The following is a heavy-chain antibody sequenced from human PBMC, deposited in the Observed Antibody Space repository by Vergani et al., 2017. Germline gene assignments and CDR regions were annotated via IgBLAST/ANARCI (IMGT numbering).Heavy chain of an antibody. V-gene: IGHV4-61*02. D-gene: IGHD2-2*01. CDR2: IYTSGST. J-gene: IGHJ4*02. CDR3: ASTGGGYCSSTSCFDY. CDR1: GGSISSGSYY. Sequence: QVQLQESGPGLVKPSQTLSLTCTVSGGSISSGSYYWSWIRQPAGKGLEWIGRIYTSGSTNYNPSLKSRVTISVDTSKNQFSLKLSSVTAADTAVYYCASTGGGYCSSTSCFDYWGQGTLVTVSS.